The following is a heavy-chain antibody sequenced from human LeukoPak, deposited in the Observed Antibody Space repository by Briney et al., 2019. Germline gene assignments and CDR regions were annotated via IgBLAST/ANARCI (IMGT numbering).Heavy chain of an antibody. J-gene: IGHJ6*03. V-gene: IGHV3-23*01. D-gene: IGHD5-24*01. CDR1: GITFSSHA. Sequence: GGSLRLSCAASGITFSSHAMSWVRQAPGKGLECVSLIGGSGGHTYYGDSVKGRFTITRDISTNRLYLQMNSLRPEDTAVYYCAKGGAATMRDGYNYYYYYMEVWGRGTTVTVSS. CDR3: AKGGAATMRDGYNYYYYYMEV. CDR2: IGGSGGHT.